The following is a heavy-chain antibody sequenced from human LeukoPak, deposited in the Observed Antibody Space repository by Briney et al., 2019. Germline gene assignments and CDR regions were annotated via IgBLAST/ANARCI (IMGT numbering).Heavy chain of an antibody. D-gene: IGHD5-18*01. CDR3: AHRITDTAVADFHY. Sequence: SGPTLVKPTQTLTLTCTFSGFSLSTSGVVVGWIRQPPGKALEWLALIYWDDDKRYSPSLKSRLTITKDTSKNQVVLTMTNMDPVDTATYYCAHRITDTAVADFHYWGQGTLVTVSS. J-gene: IGHJ4*02. V-gene: IGHV2-5*02. CDR2: IYWDDDK. CDR1: GFSLSTSGVV.